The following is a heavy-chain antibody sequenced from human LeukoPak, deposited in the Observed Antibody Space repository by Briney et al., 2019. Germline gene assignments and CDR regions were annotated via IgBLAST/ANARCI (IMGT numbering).Heavy chain of an antibody. V-gene: IGHV3-53*01. J-gene: IGHJ4*02. CDR2: IYSGGST. CDR3: ARVGDYYDSSGASDY. Sequence: GGSLRLSCAASGFTVSSNYMSWVRQAPGKGLEWVSVIYSGGSTYYADSEKGRFTISRDNSKNTLYLQMNSLRAGDTAVYYCARVGDYYDSSGASDYWGQGTLITVSS. D-gene: IGHD3-22*01. CDR1: GFTVSSNY.